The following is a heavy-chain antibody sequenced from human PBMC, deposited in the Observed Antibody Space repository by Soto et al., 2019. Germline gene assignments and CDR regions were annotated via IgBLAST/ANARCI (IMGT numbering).Heavy chain of an antibody. CDR1: GGTFSSYT. CDR3: ARNSYSSGWEYYDY. D-gene: IGHD6-19*01. CDR2: IIPILGIA. Sequence: QVQLVQSGAEVKKPGSSVKVSCKASGGTFSSYTISWVRQAPGQGLERMGRIIPILGIANYAQKFQGRVTITADKSTTTAYMELSSLRSEDTAVYDCARNSYSSGWEYYDYWGQGALVPVSS. V-gene: IGHV1-69*02. J-gene: IGHJ4*02.